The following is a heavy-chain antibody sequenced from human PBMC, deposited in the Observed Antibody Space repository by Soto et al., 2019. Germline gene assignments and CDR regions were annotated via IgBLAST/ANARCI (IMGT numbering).Heavy chain of an antibody. D-gene: IGHD2-15*01. CDR1: GFTFSSYS. CDR2: ISSSSSTI. V-gene: IGHV3-48*01. J-gene: IGHJ4*02. CDR3: AKDFSYCSGGSCYPYYFDY. Sequence: PGGSLRLSCAASGFTFSSYSMNWVRQAPGKGLEWVSYISSSSSTIYYADSVKGRFTISRDNAKNSLYLQMNSLRAEDTAVYYCAKDFSYCSGGSCYPYYFDYWGQGTLVTVSS.